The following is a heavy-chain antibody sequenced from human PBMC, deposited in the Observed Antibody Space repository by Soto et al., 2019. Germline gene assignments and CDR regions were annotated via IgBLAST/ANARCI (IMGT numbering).Heavy chain of an antibody. Sequence: QVQLQESGPGLVKPSETLSLTCTVSGVSISSYYWSWIRQPAGKGLEWIGRIYTSGSTNYNPSLQSRVTMSVDTSQNQFSLKLSSVTAADTAVYYCARDLGWTANRASEISYYYYGMDVWGQGTTVTVSS. V-gene: IGHV4-4*07. J-gene: IGHJ6*02. D-gene: IGHD3-16*02. CDR2: IYTSGST. CDR1: GVSISSYY. CDR3: ARDLGWTANRASEISYYYYGMDV.